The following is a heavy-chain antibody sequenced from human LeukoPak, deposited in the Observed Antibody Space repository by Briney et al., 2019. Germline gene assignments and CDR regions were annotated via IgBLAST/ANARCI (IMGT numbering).Heavy chain of an antibody. CDR1: GYTFTDYY. D-gene: IGHD5-24*01. J-gene: IGHJ4*02. CDR3: TRALRSDY. Sequence: GASVKVSCKASGYTFTDYYMDWVRQAPGQGLEWMGWINPNSGGTNYAQKFQGRVTMTRDTSITTAYMELSSLRSDDTAMYYCTRALRSDYWGQGTLVTVSS. V-gene: IGHV1-2*02. CDR2: INPNSGGT.